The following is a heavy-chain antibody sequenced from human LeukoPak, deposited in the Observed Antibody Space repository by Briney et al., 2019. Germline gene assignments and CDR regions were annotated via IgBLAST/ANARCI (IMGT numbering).Heavy chain of an antibody. J-gene: IGHJ3*02. Sequence: GASVKVSCKASGGTFSSYAISWVRQAPGQGLEWMGGIIPIFGTANYAQKFQGRVTITTDEFTSTAYMELSSLRSEDTAVYYCARTYYYDSSGFDIWGQGTMVTVSS. CDR2: IIPIFGTA. V-gene: IGHV1-69*05. D-gene: IGHD3-22*01. CDR1: GGTFSSYA. CDR3: ARTYYYDSSGFDI.